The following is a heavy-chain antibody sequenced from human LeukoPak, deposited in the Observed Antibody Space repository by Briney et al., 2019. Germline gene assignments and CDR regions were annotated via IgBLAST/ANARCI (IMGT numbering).Heavy chain of an antibody. Sequence: SETLSLTCAVYGGSFSGYYWSWIRQPPGKGLEWIGEINHSGSTNYNPSLKSRVTISVDSSKNQFSLKLTSVTAADTAVYYCARQGVATAIDYWGQGTLVTVSS. CDR2: INHSGST. CDR3: ARQGVATAIDY. J-gene: IGHJ4*02. D-gene: IGHD2-21*02. V-gene: IGHV4-34*01. CDR1: GGSFSGYY.